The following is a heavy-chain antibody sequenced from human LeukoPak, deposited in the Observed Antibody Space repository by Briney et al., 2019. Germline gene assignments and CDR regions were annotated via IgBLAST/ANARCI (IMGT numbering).Heavy chain of an antibody. CDR1: GFTFSSDS. V-gene: IGHV3-21*01. D-gene: IGHD1-26*01. CDR2: ISSSSSYI. Sequence: GGSLRLSCAASGFTFSSDSMNWGRQAPGKGLEWVSSISSSSSYIYYADSVKGRFTISRDNAKNSLYLQMNSLRAEDKAVYYCARDWDGSGSYFDYWGQGTLVTVSS. CDR3: ARDWDGSGSYFDY. J-gene: IGHJ4*02.